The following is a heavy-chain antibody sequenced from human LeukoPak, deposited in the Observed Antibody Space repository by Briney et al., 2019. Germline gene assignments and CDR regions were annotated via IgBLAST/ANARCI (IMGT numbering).Heavy chain of an antibody. D-gene: IGHD6-6*01. CDR1: GFTFSSYA. CDR3: AKAARHSPMVYYYYGMDV. V-gene: IGHV3-23*01. CDR2: ISGSGGST. J-gene: IGHJ6*02. Sequence: GGSLGLSCAASGFTFSSYAMSWVRQAPGKGLEWVSAISGSGGSTYYADSVKGRFTISRDNSKNTLYLQMNSLRAEDTAVYYCAKAARHSPMVYYYYGMDVWGQGTTVTVSS.